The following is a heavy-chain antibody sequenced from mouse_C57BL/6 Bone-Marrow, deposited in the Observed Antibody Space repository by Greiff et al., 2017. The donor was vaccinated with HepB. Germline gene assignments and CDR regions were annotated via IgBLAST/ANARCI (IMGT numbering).Heavy chain of an antibody. CDR3: TGKGDYFDY. V-gene: IGHV14-4*01. CDR1: GFNIKDDY. D-gene: IGHD1-3*01. J-gene: IGHJ2*01. CDR2: IDPENGDT. Sequence: VQLKQSGAELVRPGASVKLSCTASGFNIKDDYMHWVKQRPEQGLEWIGWIDPENGDTEYASKFQGKATITADTSSNPAYLQRSSLTSEDTAVYYCTGKGDYFDYWGQGTTLTVSS.